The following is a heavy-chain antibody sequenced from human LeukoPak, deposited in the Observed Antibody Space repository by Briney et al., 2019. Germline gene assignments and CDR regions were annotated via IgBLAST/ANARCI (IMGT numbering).Heavy chain of an antibody. J-gene: IGHJ5*02. V-gene: IGHV4-30-4*01. CDR1: GGSISSGDYY. CDR3: ARGDYDILTGYLSGHWFDP. CDR2: IYYSGST. Sequence: PSETLSLTCTVSGGSISSGDYYWSWIRQPPGKGLEWIGYIYYSGSTYYNPSLKSRVTISVDTSKNQFSLKLSSVTAADTAGYYWARGDYDILTGYLSGHWFDPGAREPWSPSPQ. D-gene: IGHD3-9*01.